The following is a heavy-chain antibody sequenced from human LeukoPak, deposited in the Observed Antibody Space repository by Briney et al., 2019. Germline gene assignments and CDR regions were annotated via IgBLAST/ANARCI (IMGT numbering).Heavy chain of an antibody. CDR2: IYYSGST. Sequence: SETLSLTCTVSGGSISSYYWSWIRQPPGKGLEWIGYIYYSGSTNYNPSLKSRVTISVDTSKNQFSLKLSSVTAADTAVYYCARVFSTYYDFWSGYFPYWFDPWGQGTLVTVSS. CDR1: GGSISSYY. D-gene: IGHD3-3*01. J-gene: IGHJ5*02. CDR3: ARVFSTYYDFWSGYFPYWFDP. V-gene: IGHV4-59*01.